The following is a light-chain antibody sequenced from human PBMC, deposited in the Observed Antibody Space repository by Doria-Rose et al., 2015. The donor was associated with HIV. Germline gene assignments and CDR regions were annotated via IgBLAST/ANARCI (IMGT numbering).Light chain of an antibody. Sequence: VLPPSPGTLSLSPGDRAPPSCRASQSFSSTYLAWYQQKPGQAPSLLIYDGSTRATGIPDRFSASGSGTDFTLTINRLEPEDFALYYCHQYGTSWTFGQGTKVEI. CDR3: HQYGTSWT. V-gene: IGKV3-20*01. CDR2: DGS. J-gene: IGKJ1*01. CDR1: QSFSSTY.